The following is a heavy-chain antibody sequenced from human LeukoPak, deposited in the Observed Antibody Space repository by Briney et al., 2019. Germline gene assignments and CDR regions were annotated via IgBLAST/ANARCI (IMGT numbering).Heavy chain of an antibody. CDR1: GFTFSSYW. J-gene: IGHJ4*02. CDR3: ARRIQGMAPYYFDY. V-gene: IGHV3-74*01. CDR2: INSDGGRT. Sequence: GGSLRLSCTASGFTFSSYWMHWVRQAPGKGLVWVSRINSDGGRTSYADSVKGRFTISRDNAKNTLYLQMNSLRAEDTAVYYCARRIQGMAPYYFDYWGQGTLVTVSS. D-gene: IGHD5-24*01.